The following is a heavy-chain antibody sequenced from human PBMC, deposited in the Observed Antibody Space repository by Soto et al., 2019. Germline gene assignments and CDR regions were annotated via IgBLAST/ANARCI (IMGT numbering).Heavy chain of an antibody. J-gene: IGHJ5*02. Sequence: GASVKVSCKASGGTFSSYAISWVRQAPGQGLEWMGGIIPIFGTANYAQKFQGRVTITADESTSTAYMELSSLRSEDTAVYYCARGPRGIAARLFPFDPWGQGTLVTVSS. V-gene: IGHV1-69*13. CDR2: IIPIFGTA. CDR1: GGTFSSYA. CDR3: ARGPRGIAARLFPFDP. D-gene: IGHD6-6*01.